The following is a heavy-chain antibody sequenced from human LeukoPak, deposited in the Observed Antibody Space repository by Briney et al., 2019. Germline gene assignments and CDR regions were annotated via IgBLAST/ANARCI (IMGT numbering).Heavy chain of an antibody. CDR2: IYSGGST. J-gene: IGHJ3*02. CDR1: GFTVSSNY. V-gene: IGHV3-66*01. CDR3: ARAASGFGELYAFDI. Sequence: PGGSLRLSCAASGFTVSSNYMSWVRQAPGKGLEWVSAIYSGGSTYYADSVKGRFTISRDNSKNTLYLQMNSLGAEDTAVYYCARAASGFGELYAFDIWGQGTMDTVSS. D-gene: IGHD3-10*01.